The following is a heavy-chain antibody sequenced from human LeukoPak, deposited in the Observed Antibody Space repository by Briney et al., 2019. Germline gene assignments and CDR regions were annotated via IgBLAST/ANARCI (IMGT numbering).Heavy chain of an antibody. J-gene: IGHJ3*01. CDR2: INSDGSEG. D-gene: IGHD6-6*01. Sequence: GGSLRLSCAVSGFTFSGFWMSWSRQAPGKGLEWVASINSDGSEGYYADVVKGRFTISRDNAKNLLYLQINSLRAEDTAVYYCARSSYSSSSSVWGQGTMVTVSS. CDR3: ARSSYSSSSSV. V-gene: IGHV3-7*03. CDR1: GFTFSGFW.